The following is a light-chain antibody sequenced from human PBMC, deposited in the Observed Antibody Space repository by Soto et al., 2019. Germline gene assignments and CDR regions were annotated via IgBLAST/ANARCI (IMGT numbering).Light chain of an antibody. CDR3: QHLINYPIT. V-gene: IGKV1-5*01. J-gene: IGKJ5*01. CDR1: QSISSW. Sequence: DIQMPQSPSTLSASVGDRVTITCRASQSISSWLAWYQQKPGKAPKLLIYAASTLQSGVPSRFSGSGSGTEFTLTISSLQPEDFATYYCQHLINYPITFGQGTRLEIK. CDR2: AAS.